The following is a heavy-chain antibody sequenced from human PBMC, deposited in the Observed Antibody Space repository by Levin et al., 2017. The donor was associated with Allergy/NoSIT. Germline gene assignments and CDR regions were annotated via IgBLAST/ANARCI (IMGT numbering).Heavy chain of an antibody. CDR3: ARDDVGATNFYYYGMDV. J-gene: IGHJ6*02. V-gene: IGHV3-21*01. D-gene: IGHD1-26*01. Sequence: GGSLRLSCAASGFTFSSYSMNWVRQAPGKGLEWVSSISSSSSYIYYADSVKGRFTISRDNAKNSLYLQMNSLRAEDTAVYYCARDDVGATNFYYYGMDVWGQGTTVTVSS. CDR1: GFTFSSYS. CDR2: ISSSSSYI.